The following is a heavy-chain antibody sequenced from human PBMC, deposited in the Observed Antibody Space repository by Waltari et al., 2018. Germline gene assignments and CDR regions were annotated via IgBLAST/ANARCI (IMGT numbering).Heavy chain of an antibody. CDR3: ARDPNLFYDSSGYYPVGFDY. D-gene: IGHD3-22*01. V-gene: IGHV1-69*04. J-gene: IGHJ4*02. CDR2: IIPILGIA. Sequence: QVQLVQSGAEGKKPGSSVKVCCRASGATFSSYAIRWVRQAPRQGLGWMGGIIPILGIANDAQKVQGRVTITADESTSTAYMEMSSLRSEDTAVYYCARDPNLFYDSSGYYPVGFDYWGQGTLVTVSS. CDR1: GATFSSYA.